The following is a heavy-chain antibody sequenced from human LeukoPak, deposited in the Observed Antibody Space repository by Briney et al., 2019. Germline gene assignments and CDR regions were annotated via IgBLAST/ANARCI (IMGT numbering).Heavy chain of an antibody. CDR2: MNPNSGNT. D-gene: IGHD3-3*01. CDR3: ARGGDFWSGRYNWFDP. CDR1: GYTFTSYD. J-gene: IGHJ5*02. Sequence: ASVKVSCKASGYTFTSYDINWVRQATGQGLEWMGWMNPNSGNTGYAQKFQGRVTITRNTSISTAYMELSGLRSEDTAVYYCARGGDFWSGRYNWFDPWGQGTLVTVSS. V-gene: IGHV1-8*03.